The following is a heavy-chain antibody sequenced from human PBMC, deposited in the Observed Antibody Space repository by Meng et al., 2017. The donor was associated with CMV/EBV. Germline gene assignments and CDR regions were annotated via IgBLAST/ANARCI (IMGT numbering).Heavy chain of an antibody. Sequence: SVKVSCKASGGTFSSYAISWVRQAPGQGLEWMGGIIPILGIANYAQKFQGRVTITADKSTSTAYMELSSLGSEDTAVYYCAADYCGGDCYAGTKFDYWGQGTLVTVSS. D-gene: IGHD2-21*01. CDR1: GGTFSSYA. CDR3: AADYCGGDCYAGTKFDY. J-gene: IGHJ4*02. V-gene: IGHV1-69*10. CDR2: IIPILGIA.